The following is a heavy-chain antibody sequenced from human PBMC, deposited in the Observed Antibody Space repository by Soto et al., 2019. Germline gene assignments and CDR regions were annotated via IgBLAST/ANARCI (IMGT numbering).Heavy chain of an antibody. Sequence: QVQLVESGGGVVQPGRSLRLSCAASGFTFSSYGMHWVRQAPGKGLEWVAVIWYDGSNKYYADSVKGRFTISRDNSKNTLYLQMNSLRAEDTAVYYCARGRRSYSDIVVVVAANYDAFDIWGQGTMVTVSS. V-gene: IGHV3-33*01. CDR3: ARGRRSYSDIVVVVAANYDAFDI. J-gene: IGHJ3*02. D-gene: IGHD2-15*01. CDR1: GFTFSSYG. CDR2: IWYDGSNK.